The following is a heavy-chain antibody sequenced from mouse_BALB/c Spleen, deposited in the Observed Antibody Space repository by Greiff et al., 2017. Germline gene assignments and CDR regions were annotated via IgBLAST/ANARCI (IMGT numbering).Heavy chain of an antibody. D-gene: IGHD6-5*01. J-gene: IGHJ1*01. CDR2: ISSGSSTI. CDR3: ARSWPIRWDFDV. V-gene: IGHV5-17*02. Sequence: EVQGVESGGGLVQPGGSRKLSCAASGFTFSSFGMHWVRQAPEKGLEWVAYISSGSSTIYYADTVKGRFTISRDNPKNTLFLQMTSLRSEDTAMYYCARSWPIRWDFDVWGAGTTVTVSS. CDR1: GFTFSSFG.